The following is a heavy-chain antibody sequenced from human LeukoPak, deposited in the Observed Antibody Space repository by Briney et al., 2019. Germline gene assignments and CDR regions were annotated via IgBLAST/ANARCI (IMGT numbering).Heavy chain of an antibody. V-gene: IGHV3-23*01. D-gene: IGHD2-2*01. CDR2: ISGSGGST. CDR3: AKGLDCSSTSCPPEYFQH. J-gene: IGHJ1*01. CDR1: GFTFSSYA. Sequence: PGGSLRLSCAASGFTFSSYAMSWVRQAPGKGLEWVSSISGSGGSTYYADSLKGRFTISRDNSKNTLYLQMNSLRAEDTAVYYCAKGLDCSSTSCPPEYFQHWGQGTLVTVSS.